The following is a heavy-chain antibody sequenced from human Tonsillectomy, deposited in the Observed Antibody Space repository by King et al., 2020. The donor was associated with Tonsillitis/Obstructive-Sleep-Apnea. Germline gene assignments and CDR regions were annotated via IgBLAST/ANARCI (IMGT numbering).Heavy chain of an antibody. V-gene: IGHV3-23*04. Sequence: EVQLVESGGGLVQPGGSLRLSCAASGFTFSDFAMTWVRQAPGKELQWVSGISGSGGGKYYTDSVKGRFTISRDNSKNVVYLQMIRLRAEDTAVYYCARRGGLDEWLFPPVDYNMDVWGQGTTVIVSS. D-gene: IGHD3-3*01. CDR2: ISGSGGGK. J-gene: IGHJ6*01. CDR3: ARRGGLDEWLFPPVDYNMDV. CDR1: GFTFSDFA.